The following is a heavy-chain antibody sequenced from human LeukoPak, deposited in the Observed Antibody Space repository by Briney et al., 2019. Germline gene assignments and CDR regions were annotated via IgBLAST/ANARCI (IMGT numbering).Heavy chain of an antibody. CDR1: GGSISSSSYY. CDR3: ARDDSYGYVGWFDP. Sequence: PSETLSLTCTVSGGSISSSSYYWGWIRQPPGKGLEWIGSIYYSGSTYYNPSLKSRVTISVDTSKNQFSLKLSSVTAADTAVYYCARDDSYGYVGWFDPWGQGTLVTVSS. J-gene: IGHJ5*02. CDR2: IYYSGST. D-gene: IGHD5-18*01. V-gene: IGHV4-39*07.